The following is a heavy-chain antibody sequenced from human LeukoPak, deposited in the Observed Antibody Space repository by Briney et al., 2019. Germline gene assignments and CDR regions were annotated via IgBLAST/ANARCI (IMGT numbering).Heavy chain of an antibody. CDR1: GYTFTSYG. CDR3: ARVEADILTGYLKGPTNWFDP. V-gene: IGHV1-18*01. Sequence: ASVKVSCKASGYTFTSYGISWVRQAPGQGLEWMGWISVYNGNTNYAQKLQGRVTMTTDTSTSTAYMELRSLRSDDTAVYYSARVEADILTGYLKGPTNWFDPGAREPWSPSPQ. J-gene: IGHJ5*02. CDR2: ISVYNGNT. D-gene: IGHD3-9*01.